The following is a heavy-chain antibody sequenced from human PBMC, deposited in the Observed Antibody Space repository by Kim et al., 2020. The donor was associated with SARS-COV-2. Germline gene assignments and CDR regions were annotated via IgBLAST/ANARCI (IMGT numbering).Heavy chain of an antibody. D-gene: IGHD6-6*01. J-gene: IGHJ6*02. V-gene: IGHV3-30*01. CDR3: ARSIAGSYYYGMDV. Sequence: DAVNGRCTISRENSKNTLYLQMNSLRAEDTAVYYCARSIAGSYYYGMDVWGQGTTVTVSS.